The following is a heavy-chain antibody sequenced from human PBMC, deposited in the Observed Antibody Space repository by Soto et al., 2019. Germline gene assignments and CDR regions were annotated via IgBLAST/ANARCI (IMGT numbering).Heavy chain of an antibody. V-gene: IGHV3-33*01. J-gene: IGHJ4*02. Sequence: QVQLVESGGGVVQPGRSLRLSCAASGFTFSSYGMHWVRQAPGKGLEWVAVIWYDGSNKYYADSVKGRFSISRDNSKNTLYLQMNSLTAENTAVYYCEREPYDICTCYYNTQIHAHSQTFDYWGQGTLVTVSS. CDR2: IWYDGSNK. CDR3: EREPYDICTCYYNTQIHAHSQTFDY. CDR1: GFTFSSYG. D-gene: IGHD3-9*01.